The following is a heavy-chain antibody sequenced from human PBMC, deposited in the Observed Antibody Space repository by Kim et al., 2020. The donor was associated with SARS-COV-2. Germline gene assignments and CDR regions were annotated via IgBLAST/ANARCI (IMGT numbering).Heavy chain of an antibody. D-gene: IGHD3-16*01. V-gene: IGHV1-18*01. CDR3: AREGALRGFGVFDY. J-gene: IGHJ4*02. Sequence: AQKLQGRVTMTTDTSTSTAYMELRSLRSDDTAVYYCAREGALRGFGVFDYWGQGTLVTVSS.